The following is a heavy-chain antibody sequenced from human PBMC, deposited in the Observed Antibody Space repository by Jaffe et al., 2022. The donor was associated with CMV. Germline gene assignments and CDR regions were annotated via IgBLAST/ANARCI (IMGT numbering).Heavy chain of an antibody. D-gene: IGHD3-22*01. CDR2: IYYSGST. Sequence: QLQLQESGPGLVKPSETLSLTCTVSGGSISSSSYYWGWIRQPPGKGLEWIGSIYYSGSTYYNPSLKSRVTISVDTSKNQFSLKLSSVTAADTAVYYCARQLYYDSSGTREGYFDYWGQGTLVTVSS. J-gene: IGHJ4*02. V-gene: IGHV4-39*01. CDR1: GGSISSSSYY. CDR3: ARQLYYDSSGTREGYFDY.